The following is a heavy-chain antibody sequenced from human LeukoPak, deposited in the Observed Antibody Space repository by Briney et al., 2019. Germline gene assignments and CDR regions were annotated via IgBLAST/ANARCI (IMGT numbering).Heavy chain of an antibody. CDR2: INPSGGST. CDR1: GYTFTGYY. V-gene: IGHV1-46*01. D-gene: IGHD1-26*01. Sequence: VASVKVSCKASGYTFTGYYMHWVRQAPGQGLEWMGIINPSGGSTSYAQKFQGRVTMTRDMSTSTVYMELSSLRSEDTAVYYCARQHEVGALDYWGQGTLVTVSS. J-gene: IGHJ4*02. CDR3: ARQHEVGALDY.